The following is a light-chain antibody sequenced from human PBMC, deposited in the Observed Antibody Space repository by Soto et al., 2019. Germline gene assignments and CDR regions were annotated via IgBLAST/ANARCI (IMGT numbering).Light chain of an antibody. J-gene: IGKJ5*01. CDR3: QQYGSSVPIT. Sequence: IVMTQSPATLSLSPGERATLSCRASQSVGSNLAWYQQKPGQAPRLLIYGASSRAIHTPDRFSGSGSGTDFTLTISGLEPEDFAVYYCQQYGSSVPITFGQGTRLEIK. CDR2: GAS. V-gene: IGKV3-20*01. CDR1: QSVGSN.